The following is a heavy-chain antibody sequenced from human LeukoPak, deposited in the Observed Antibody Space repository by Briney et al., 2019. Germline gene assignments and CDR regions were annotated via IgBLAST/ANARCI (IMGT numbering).Heavy chain of an antibody. CDR1: GGSFSGYY. CDR3: ARGHARRRITIFGVAPRTFDI. Sequence: PSETLSLTCAIYGGSFSGYYWSWIRQPPGKGLKWIGEINHSGSTNYNPSLKSRVTISVDTSKNQFSLKLSSVTAADTAVYYCARGHARRRITIFGVAPRTFDIWGQGTMVTVSS. CDR2: INHSGST. D-gene: IGHD3-3*01. J-gene: IGHJ3*02. V-gene: IGHV4-34*01.